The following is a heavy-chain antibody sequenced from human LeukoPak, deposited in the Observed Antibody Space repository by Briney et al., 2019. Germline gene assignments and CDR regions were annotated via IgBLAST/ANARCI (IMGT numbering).Heavy chain of an antibody. Sequence: PGGSLRLSCEASGFTFSRHKMNWVRLAPGKGLEWVSGISDNDGSTYYTDSVKGRFTISRDNSKDTVYLQMNNLRAADTAFYFCVRHDSYIPFWGQGSLVTVSS. CDR3: VRHDSYIPF. V-gene: IGHV3-23*01. CDR1: GFTFSRHK. J-gene: IGHJ1*01. CDR2: ISDNDGST. D-gene: IGHD1-1*01.